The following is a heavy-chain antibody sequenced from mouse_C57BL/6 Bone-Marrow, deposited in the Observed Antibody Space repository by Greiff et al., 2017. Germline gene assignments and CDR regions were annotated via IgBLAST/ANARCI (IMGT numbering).Heavy chain of an antibody. CDR1: GYTFTSYW. V-gene: IGHV1-69*01. CDR2: IDPSASYT. CDR3: ARDYGGSLFAY. J-gene: IGHJ3*01. Sequence: QVQLQQPGAELVMPGASVKLSCKASGYTFTSYWMHWVKQRPGQGLEWIGEIDPSASYTNYNQKFKGKSTLTVDKSSSTAYMQLSSLTSEDSAVYYCARDYGGSLFAYWGQGTLVTVSA. D-gene: IGHD1-1*01.